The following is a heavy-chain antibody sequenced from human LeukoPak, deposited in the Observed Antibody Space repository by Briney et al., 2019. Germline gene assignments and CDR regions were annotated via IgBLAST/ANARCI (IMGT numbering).Heavy chain of an antibody. V-gene: IGHV3-74*01. D-gene: IGHD5-12*01. Sequence: PGGSLRLSCAASGFTFSSYGMHWVRQAPGKGPVWVSRINSDGSSTTYADSVKGRFTISRDNAKNTLYLQMNTLRAEDTAVYYCAPSGLGGYSGYVFGYWGQGTLVTVSS. J-gene: IGHJ4*02. CDR1: GFTFSSYG. CDR3: APSGLGGYSGYVFGY. CDR2: INSDGSST.